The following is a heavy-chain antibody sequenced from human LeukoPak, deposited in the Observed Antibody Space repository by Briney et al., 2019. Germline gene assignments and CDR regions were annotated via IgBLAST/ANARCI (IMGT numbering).Heavy chain of an antibody. CDR2: ISSSGTTI. V-gene: IGHV3-48*03. J-gene: IGHJ4*02. CDR3: ARGNYDSSGPYYFDY. D-gene: IGHD3-22*01. CDR1: GFTFSSYE. Sequence: GGSLRLSCAASGFTFSSYEMIWVRQAPGKGLEWVSYISSSGTTIYYADSVKGRFTISRDNAKNSLYLQMISLRAEDTAVYSCARGNYDSSGPYYFDYWGQGTLVTVSS.